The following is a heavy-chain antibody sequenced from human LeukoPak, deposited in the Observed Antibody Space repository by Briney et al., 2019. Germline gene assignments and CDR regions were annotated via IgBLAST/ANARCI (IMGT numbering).Heavy chain of an antibody. CDR1: GFTFSSYA. CDR3: AKGRAGYGDN. CDR2: ISYDGSNK. Sequence: GGSLRLSCAASGFTFSSYAMHWVRQAPGKGLAWVAFISYDGSNKYCADSVKGRFTISRDNSKNTLYLQMNSLRGEDTAVYYCAKGRAGYGDNWGQGTLVTVSS. V-gene: IGHV3-30*04. D-gene: IGHD5-24*01. J-gene: IGHJ4*02.